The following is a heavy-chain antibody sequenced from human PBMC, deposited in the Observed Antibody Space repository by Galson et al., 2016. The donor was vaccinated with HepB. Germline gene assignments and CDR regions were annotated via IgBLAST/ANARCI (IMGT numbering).Heavy chain of an antibody. CDR2: VNHLGGA. V-gene: IGHV4-34*01. CDR3: ATYLGGIVRASDY. Sequence: SETLSLTCDVFGGSLTNAYWTWIRQPPGKGLEWIGEVNHLGGATYNPSPKGRGTLSVDMSKSQFSLKLTSVTAADTAVYYCATYLGGIVRASDYWGQGTLVTVSS. J-gene: IGHJ4*02. CDR1: GGSLTNAY. D-gene: IGHD1-26*01.